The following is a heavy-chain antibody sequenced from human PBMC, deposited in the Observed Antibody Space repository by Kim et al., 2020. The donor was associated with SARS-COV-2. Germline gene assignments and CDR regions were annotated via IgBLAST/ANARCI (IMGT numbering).Heavy chain of an antibody. CDR1: GGTFSSYA. V-gene: IGHV1-69*13. D-gene: IGHD2-21*02. CDR2: IIPIFGTA. CDR3: ARETPSNYCGGDCYSSL. J-gene: IGHJ4*02. Sequence: SVKVSCKASGGTFSSYAISWVRQAPGQGLAWMGGIIPIFGTANYAQKFQGRVTITADESTSTAYMELSSLRSEDTAVYYCARETPSNYCGGDCYSSLWGQGTLVTVSS.